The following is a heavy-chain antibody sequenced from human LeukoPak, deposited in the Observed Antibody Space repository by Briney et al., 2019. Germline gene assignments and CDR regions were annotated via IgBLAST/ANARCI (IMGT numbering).Heavy chain of an antibody. CDR3: ARDRVVGATYYYYGMDV. V-gene: IGHV4-61*01. J-gene: IGHJ6*02. CDR1: GGSSSSSSCY. CDR2: IYYSGST. D-gene: IGHD1-26*01. Sequence: SETLSLTGTVSGGSSSSSSCYWSWIRQPPGKGLEWIGYIYYSGSTNYNPSLKSRVTISVDTSKNQFSLKLSSVTAADTAVYYCARDRVVGATYYYYGMDVWGQGTTVTVSS.